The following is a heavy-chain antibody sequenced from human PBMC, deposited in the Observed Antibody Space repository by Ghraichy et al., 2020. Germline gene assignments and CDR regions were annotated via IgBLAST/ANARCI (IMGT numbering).Heavy chain of an antibody. CDR3: AKDCAMVRGVVRYFDY. Sequence: GGSLRLSCAASGFTFSSYAMSWVRQAPGKGLEWVSAISGSGGSTYYADSVKGRFTISRDNSKNTLYLQMNSLRAEDTAVYYCAKDCAMVRGVVRYFDYWGQGTLVTVSS. D-gene: IGHD3-10*01. CDR1: GFTFSSYA. J-gene: IGHJ4*02. V-gene: IGHV3-23*01. CDR2: ISGSGGST.